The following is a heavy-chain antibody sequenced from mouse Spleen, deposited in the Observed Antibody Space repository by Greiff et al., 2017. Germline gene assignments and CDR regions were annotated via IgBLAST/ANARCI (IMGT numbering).Heavy chain of an antibody. V-gene: IGHV3-6*01. CDR3: ARVRANYDYFDY. CDR1: GYSITSGYY. D-gene: IGHD2-1*01. Sequence: EVKLQESGPGLVKPSQSLSLTCSVTGYSITSGYYWNWIRQFPGNKLEWMGYISYDGSNNYNPSLKNRISITRDTSKNQFFLKLNSVTTEDTATYYCARVRANYDYFDYWGQGTTLTVSS. J-gene: IGHJ2*01. CDR2: ISYDGSN.